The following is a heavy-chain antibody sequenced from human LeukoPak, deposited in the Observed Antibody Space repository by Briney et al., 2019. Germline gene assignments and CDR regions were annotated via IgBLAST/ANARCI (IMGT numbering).Heavy chain of an antibody. D-gene: IGHD2-15*01. Sequence: SQTLSLTCAISGDSVSNNNAAWNWIRQSPSGGLEWLGRTFYRSKWYYDYAVSVKSRITINSDTSKNQFSLQLTYVTPEDTAVYYCAREGRRISGGTLSLDYWGQGTLVTVSS. CDR3: AREGRRISGGTLSLDY. J-gene: IGHJ4*02. CDR2: TFYRSKWYY. V-gene: IGHV6-1*01. CDR1: GDSVSNNNAA.